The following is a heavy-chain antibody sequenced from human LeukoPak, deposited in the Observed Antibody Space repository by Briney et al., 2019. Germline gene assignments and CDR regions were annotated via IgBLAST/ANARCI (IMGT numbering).Heavy chain of an antibody. CDR2: INSDSGGT. Sequence: ASVKVSCKASGSTFTGYDIDWVRQAPGLGLEWMGGINSDSGGTNYVQKFQGRVTMTRDTSTSTAYMELSSLRSDDTAFYYCARDTITVTTPYFDYWGQGTLVTVPS. V-gene: IGHV1-2*02. J-gene: IGHJ4*02. CDR1: GSTFTGYD. CDR3: ARDTITVTTPYFDY. D-gene: IGHD4-17*01.